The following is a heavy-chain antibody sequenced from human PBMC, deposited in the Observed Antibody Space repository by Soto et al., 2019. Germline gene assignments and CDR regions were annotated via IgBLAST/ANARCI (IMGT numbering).Heavy chain of an antibody. V-gene: IGHV3-33*01. CDR2: IWYDGSHK. CDR1: GFTFSTYG. D-gene: IGHD1-26*01. J-gene: IGHJ4*02. Sequence: QVQLVESGGGVVQPGRSLRLSCAASGFTFSTYGMHWVRQAPGTGLEWVAVIWYDGSHKDYADSVKGRFTISRDNSKNTLYVQMNSLRVEDTGVYYCARAVGPFDYWGQGTLVAVSS. CDR3: ARAVGPFDY.